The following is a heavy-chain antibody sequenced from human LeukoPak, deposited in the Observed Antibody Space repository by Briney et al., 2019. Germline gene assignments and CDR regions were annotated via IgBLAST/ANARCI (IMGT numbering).Heavy chain of an antibody. D-gene: IGHD2-2*01. Sequence: SETLSLTCAVSGYSISSGYYCGGIRQPPGKGLEWIGSIYHSGSTYYNPSLKSRVTISVDTSKNQFSLKLSSVTAADTAVYYCARVIVVVPAADDAFDIWGQGTMVTVSS. CDR3: ARVIVVVPAADDAFDI. CDR2: IYHSGST. J-gene: IGHJ3*02. V-gene: IGHV4-38-2*01. CDR1: GYSISSGYY.